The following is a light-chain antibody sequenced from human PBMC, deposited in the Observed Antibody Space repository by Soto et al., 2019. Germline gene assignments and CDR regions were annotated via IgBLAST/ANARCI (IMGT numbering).Light chain of an antibody. CDR1: QSVSS. V-gene: IGKV3-20*01. J-gene: IGKJ1*01. CDR3: QHYGSSPET. CDR2: GAS. Sequence: EIVLTQSPGTLSLSPVARATLSCRASQSVSSIAWYQQKPGQAPRLLIYGASSRATGIPDRFSGSGSGTDFTLTISGLEPEDFAVYYCQHYGSSPETFGQGTKVDNK.